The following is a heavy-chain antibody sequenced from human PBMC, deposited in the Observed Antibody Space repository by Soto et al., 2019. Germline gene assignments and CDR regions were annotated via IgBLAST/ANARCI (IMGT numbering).Heavy chain of an antibody. J-gene: IGHJ3*02. V-gene: IGHV4-59*01. CDR2: IYYSGST. CDR3: ARKYYYDSSGYYPAAFDI. CDR1: GGSIRSYY. D-gene: IGHD3-22*01. Sequence: SETQSLTCTVSGGSIRSYYWSWIRQPPGKGLEWIGYIYYSGSTNYNPSLKSRVTISVDTSKNQFSLKLSSVTAADTAVYYCARKYYYDSSGYYPAAFDIWGQGTMVTVSS.